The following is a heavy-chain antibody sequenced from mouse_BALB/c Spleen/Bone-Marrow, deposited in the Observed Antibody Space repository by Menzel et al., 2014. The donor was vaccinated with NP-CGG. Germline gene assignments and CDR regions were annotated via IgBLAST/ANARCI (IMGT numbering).Heavy chain of an antibody. V-gene: IGHV1S56*01. Sequence: VKLVESGPELEKPGASVRISCKASGYTFTNYYIHWVKQMPGQGLEWIGWIYPGNVNSKYNEKFKGKATLTADKSSSTAYMQLSSLTSEDSAVYFCAREADWNFDYWGQGTPLTVSS. D-gene: IGHD2-13*01. J-gene: IGHJ2*01. CDR1: GYTFTNYY. CDR2: IYPGNVNS. CDR3: AREADWNFDY.